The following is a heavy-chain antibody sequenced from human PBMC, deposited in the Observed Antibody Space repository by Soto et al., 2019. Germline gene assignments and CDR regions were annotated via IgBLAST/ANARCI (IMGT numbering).Heavy chain of an antibody. D-gene: IGHD2-15*01. Sequence: QVQLVESGGGLVKPGGSLRLSCAASGFTFSDYYMSWIRQAPGKGLEWVSYISGSGSTIYYADSVKGRFTISSDKPKKSMQIDVKRLKDADYAVDYCASLVSGSHFYYYCFCDWGKGST. V-gene: IGHV3-11*01. CDR1: GFTFSDYY. CDR3: ASLVSGSHFYYYCFCD. J-gene: IGHJ6*03. CDR2: ISGSGSTI.